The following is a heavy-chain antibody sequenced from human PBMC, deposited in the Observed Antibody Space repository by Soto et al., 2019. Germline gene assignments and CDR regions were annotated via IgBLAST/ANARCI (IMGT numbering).Heavy chain of an antibody. V-gene: IGHV3-23*01. D-gene: IGHD6-19*01. Sequence: EVQLLESGGGLVQPGGSLRLSCEASGFTFSSYAMSWVRQAPGKGLEWVSVISGSVGTTYYADSAKGRFTISRDNSKNTLYLQMNNLRAEDTAVYYCAKDHLFSGWTSGGYFDYWGQGALVTVSS. J-gene: IGHJ4*02. CDR2: ISGSVGTT. CDR1: GFTFSSYA. CDR3: AKDHLFSGWTSGGYFDY.